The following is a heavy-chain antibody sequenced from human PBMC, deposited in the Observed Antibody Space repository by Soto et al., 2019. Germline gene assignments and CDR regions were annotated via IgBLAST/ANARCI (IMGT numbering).Heavy chain of an antibody. CDR1: GVSFGCYY. Sequence: PSETPSLTCAFYGVSFGCYYLTLIRQPPGTGLEWIGEINHSGSTNYNPSLKSRVTISVDTSKNQFSLKLTSVTAADTAVYYCARDKITGLFDYWGQGTLVTVSS. V-gene: IGHV4-34*01. CDR2: INHSGST. D-gene: IGHD2-8*02. J-gene: IGHJ4*02. CDR3: ARDKITGLFDY.